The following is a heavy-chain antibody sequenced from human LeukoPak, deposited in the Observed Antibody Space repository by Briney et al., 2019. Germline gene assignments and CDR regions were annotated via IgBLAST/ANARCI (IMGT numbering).Heavy chain of an antibody. Sequence: GGSLRLSCAASGFTFSSYSMNWVRQAPGEGQEWVSSISSSISYIYYVNSVKGPFTISRDNAKNSLYLQMNSLRAEDTAVYYCARGPYSSSWGFFDYWGQGTLVTVSS. D-gene: IGHD6-6*01. CDR3: ARGPYSSSWGFFDY. J-gene: IGHJ4*02. V-gene: IGHV3-21*01. CDR2: ISSSISYI. CDR1: GFTFSSYS.